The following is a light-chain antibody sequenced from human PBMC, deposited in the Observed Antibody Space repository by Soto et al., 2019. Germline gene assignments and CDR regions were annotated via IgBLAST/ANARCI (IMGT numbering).Light chain of an antibody. Sequence: EIVLTQSPGTLSLSPGERATLSCRASRSFSSSYLAWYQQKPGQAPRQLIYGASSRATGIPDRFSGSGSGTDFTLTITRLEPEDFAVYYCQHYRTSFGGGTRVEIK. CDR2: GAS. V-gene: IGKV3-20*01. J-gene: IGKJ4*01. CDR3: QHYRTS. CDR1: RSFSSSY.